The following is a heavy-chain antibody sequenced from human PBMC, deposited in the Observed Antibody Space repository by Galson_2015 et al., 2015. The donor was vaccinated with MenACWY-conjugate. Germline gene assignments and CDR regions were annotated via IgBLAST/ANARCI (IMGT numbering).Heavy chain of an antibody. CDR2: IFPGDSDT. Sequence: QSPAPATTPGESLPISCPRSGSSFPRYWLGWVRQMPGRGLEWPAIIFPGDSDTRYNPSFQGQVTISADKSISTAYLQWSSLKASDTAMYYCVRQYYDVLTGYYRPHYFDYWGQGTLVTVSS. V-gene: IGHV5-51*01. CDR1: GSSFPRYW. J-gene: IGHJ4*02. CDR3: VRQYYDVLTGYYRPHYFDY. D-gene: IGHD3-9*01.